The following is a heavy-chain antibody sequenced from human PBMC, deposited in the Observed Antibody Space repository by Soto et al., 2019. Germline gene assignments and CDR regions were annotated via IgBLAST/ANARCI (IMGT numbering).Heavy chain of an antibody. Sequence: GGSLRLSCVASGFSFGSYALTWVRQAPGKGLEWVSTISGSDGKTFYADAVEGRFSISRDISQSTLYLQMNSLRADDTAIYYCARWSYLDYWGQGTRVTVSS. CDR1: GFSFGSYA. D-gene: IGHD3-3*01. CDR2: ISGSDGKT. J-gene: IGHJ4*02. CDR3: ARWSYLDY. V-gene: IGHV3-23*01.